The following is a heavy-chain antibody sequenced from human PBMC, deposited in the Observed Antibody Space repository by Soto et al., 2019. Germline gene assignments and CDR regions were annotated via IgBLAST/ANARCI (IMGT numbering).Heavy chain of an antibody. V-gene: IGHV1-69*13. CDR2: IIPIFGTA. D-gene: IGHD2-8*01. Sequence: SVKVSCKASGGTFSSYAISWVRQAPGQGLEWMGGIIPIFGTANYAQKFQGRVTIIADESTSTAYMELSSLRSEDTAVYYCARVTPRVIGYCTNGLCPSGYGMDVWGQGTTVTVSS. J-gene: IGHJ6*02. CDR3: ARVTPRVIGYCTNGLCPSGYGMDV. CDR1: GGTFSSYA.